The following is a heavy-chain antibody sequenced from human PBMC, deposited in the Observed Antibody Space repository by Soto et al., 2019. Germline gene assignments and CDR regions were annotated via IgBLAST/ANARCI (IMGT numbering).Heavy chain of an antibody. CDR3: AKRHSSGYDLFXY. J-gene: IGHJ4*02. Sequence: PGGSLRLSCAASGFTFSSYSMNWVRQAPGKGLEWVSYISSSSSTIYYADSVKGRFTISRDNAKNSLYLQMNSLRAEDTAVYYCAKRHSSGYDLFXYWGQGTLVTVSS. CDR1: GFTFSSYS. D-gene: IGHD5-12*01. V-gene: IGHV3-48*01. CDR2: ISSSSSTI.